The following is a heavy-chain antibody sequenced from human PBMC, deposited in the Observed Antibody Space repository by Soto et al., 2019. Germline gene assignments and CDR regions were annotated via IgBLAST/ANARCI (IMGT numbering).Heavy chain of an antibody. CDR3: ARAPVAGTVPLDY. J-gene: IGHJ4*02. CDR2: ISAYNGNT. D-gene: IGHD2-15*01. CDR1: GYTFTSYG. V-gene: IGHV1-18*01. Sequence: QVQLVQSGAEVKKPGASVKVSCKASGYTFTSYGISWVRQAPGQGLEWMGWISAYNGNTNYAQKLQGRVPMTTETHTSKAYMELSSLGSDDTAVYYCARAPVAGTVPLDYRGQGTLVAVSS.